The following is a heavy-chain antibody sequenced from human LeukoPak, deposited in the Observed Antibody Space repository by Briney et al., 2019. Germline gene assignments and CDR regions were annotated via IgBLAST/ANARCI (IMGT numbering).Heavy chain of an antibody. Sequence: QPGRSLRLSCAASGFSLSAYGVHWVRQAPGKGLEWVAVIWYDGTSKDYADSVKGRFTFSRDNSKNTLYLQMNSLTVEDTAVYYCARSQRSSLIDYWGQGTLVTVSS. D-gene: IGHD6-13*01. CDR3: ARSQRSSLIDY. J-gene: IGHJ4*02. CDR1: GFSLSAYG. V-gene: IGHV3-33*01. CDR2: IWYDGTSK.